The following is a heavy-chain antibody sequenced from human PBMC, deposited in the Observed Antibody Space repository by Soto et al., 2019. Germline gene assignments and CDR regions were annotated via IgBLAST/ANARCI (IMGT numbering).Heavy chain of an antibody. J-gene: IGHJ4*02. D-gene: IGHD6-25*01. CDR1: GFPFNGYA. CDR2: INHSGGST. CDR3: AKGSANGYPYYFDY. V-gene: IGHV3-23*01. Sequence: GGSLRLSCAASGFPFNGYAMSWVRQAPGKGLEWVSAINHSGGSTYSADSVKGRFTISRDNSKNTLYLQMNSLRDEDTAVYYCAKGSANGYPYYFDYWGQGALVTVSS.